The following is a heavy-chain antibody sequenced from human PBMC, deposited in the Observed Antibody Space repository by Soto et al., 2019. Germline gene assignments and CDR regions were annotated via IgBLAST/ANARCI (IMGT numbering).Heavy chain of an antibody. CDR1: GYTFTSYA. CDR2: INAGNGNT. J-gene: IGHJ3*02. D-gene: IGHD6-13*01. CDR3: AKAGAAASDAFDI. V-gene: IGHV1-3*01. Sequence: ASVKVSCKASGYTFTSYAMHWVLQAPGQRLEWMGWINAGNGNTKYSQKFQGRVTITRDTSASTAYMELSSLRSEDTAVYYCAKAGAAASDAFDIWGQGTMVTVSS.